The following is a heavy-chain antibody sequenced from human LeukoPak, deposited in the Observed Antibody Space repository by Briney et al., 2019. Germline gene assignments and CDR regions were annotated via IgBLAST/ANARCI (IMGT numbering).Heavy chain of an antibody. Sequence: KSSETLSLTCAVSGGSIRNNNWWTWVRQPPGKGLEWIGEISHSGSTNYNPSLKSRVTISVDTSKNQFSLKLSSVTAADTAVYYCARRKQQLVRSSPSYNWFDPWGQGTLVTVSS. D-gene: IGHD6-13*01. CDR3: ARRKQQLVRSSPSYNWFDP. J-gene: IGHJ5*02. CDR2: ISHSGST. CDR1: GGSIRNNNW. V-gene: IGHV4-4*02.